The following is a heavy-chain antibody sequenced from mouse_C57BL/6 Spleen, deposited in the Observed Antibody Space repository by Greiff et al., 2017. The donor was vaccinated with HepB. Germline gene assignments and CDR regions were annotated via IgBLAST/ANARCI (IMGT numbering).Heavy chain of an antibody. CDR2: INPSNGGT. Sequence: QVQLQQPGTELVKPGASVKLSCKASGYTFTSYWMHWVKQRPGQGLEWIGNINPSNGGTNYNEKFKSKSTLTVDKSSSTAYMQLSSLTSEVSAVYSCASSGLYYYGFDYWGQGTTLTVSS. CDR3: ASSGLYYYGFDY. CDR1: GYTFTSYW. D-gene: IGHD1-1*01. J-gene: IGHJ2*01. V-gene: IGHV1-53*01.